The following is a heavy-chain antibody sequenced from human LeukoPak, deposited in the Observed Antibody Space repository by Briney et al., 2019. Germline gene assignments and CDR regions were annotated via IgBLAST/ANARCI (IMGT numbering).Heavy chain of an antibody. CDR3: TTDRYYDAAYTT. Sequence: PGGSLRLSCAASGFTFSNAWMSWVRQAPGKGLEWVGRIKSKTDGGTTDYAAPAKGRFTISRDDSKNTLFLRMNSLRTEDTAVYYCTTDRYYDAAYTTWGQGTLVTVSS. V-gene: IGHV3-15*01. D-gene: IGHD3-22*01. CDR2: IKSKTDGGTT. J-gene: IGHJ4*02. CDR1: GFTFSNAW.